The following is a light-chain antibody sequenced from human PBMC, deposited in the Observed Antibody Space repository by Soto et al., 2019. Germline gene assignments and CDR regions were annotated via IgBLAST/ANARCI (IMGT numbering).Light chain of an antibody. CDR2: GAS. CDR1: QSVSSN. CDR3: QQYLSLPVT. J-gene: IGKJ5*01. Sequence: EIVMTQSPATLSVSPGERATLSCRASQSVSSNLAWYQQKPGQAPRLLIYGASSRATDIPHRFSGSGSGTDFTLTISRLEPEDFALYYCQQYLSLPVTFGQGTRLENK. V-gene: IGKV3-20*01.